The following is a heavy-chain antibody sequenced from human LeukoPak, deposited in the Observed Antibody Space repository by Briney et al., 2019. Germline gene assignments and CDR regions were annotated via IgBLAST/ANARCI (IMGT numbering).Heavy chain of an antibody. D-gene: IGHD4-17*01. V-gene: IGHV3-21*01. J-gene: IGHJ6*02. CDR3: ARAEGDYLNYYGMDV. CDR2: ISSSTSYI. CDR1: GFTFSSYS. Sequence: PGGSLRLSCAASGFTFSSYSMNWVRQAPGKGLEWVSSISSSTSYIYYADSVNGRFTISRDNAKNSLYLQMNSLRAEDTAVYYCARAEGDYLNYYGMDVWGQGTTVTVSS.